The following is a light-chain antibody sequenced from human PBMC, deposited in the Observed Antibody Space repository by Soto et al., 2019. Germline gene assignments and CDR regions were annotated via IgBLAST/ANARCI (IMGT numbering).Light chain of an antibody. CDR2: GVG. CDR3: SSYAHGSIYV. Sequence: QSAMTKPAAVSGSPGQSITISCTGSSSDVGAYNYVSWYLQHPGKAPKLLIYGVGNRPSGVSARFSGSKSGDTASLTISGLQAEDEADYYCSSYAHGSIYVFGTGTKVTVL. V-gene: IGLV2-14*01. J-gene: IGLJ1*01. CDR1: SSDVGAYNY.